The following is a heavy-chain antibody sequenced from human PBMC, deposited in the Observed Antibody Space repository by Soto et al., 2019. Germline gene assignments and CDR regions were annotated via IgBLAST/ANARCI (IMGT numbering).Heavy chain of an antibody. D-gene: IGHD3-22*01. CDR3: ARLQIFWFLPSSRGDYKTTASGGLDV. CDR2: VYGGDSDA. J-gene: IGHJ6*02. V-gene: IGHV5-51*01. CDR1: GYSFTNYW. Sequence: PGESLKISCQGSGYSFTNYWIGWVRRMPGKDLEWMGVVYGGDSDARYSPSFRGQVTISADKSITTAYLQWSSLKTSDTAIYYCARLQIFWFLPSSRGDYKTTASGGLDVWGQGTTVTVSS.